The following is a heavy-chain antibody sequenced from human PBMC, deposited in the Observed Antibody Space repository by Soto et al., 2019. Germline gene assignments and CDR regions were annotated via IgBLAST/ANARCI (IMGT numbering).Heavy chain of an antibody. D-gene: IGHD5-12*01. CDR1: GFSFDTYA. CDR2: ISGSGGNT. CDR3: AKLGMTTINRDY. V-gene: IGHV3-23*01. J-gene: IGHJ4*02. Sequence: EAQLLESGGGLVQPGGSLRVSCAASGFSFDTYAMSWVRQAPGKGLEWVSTISGSGGNTYYADSVKGRFTISRDNSKYILYLQMTSLRAEDTALYYCAKLGMTTINRDYWGQGTQVTVSS.